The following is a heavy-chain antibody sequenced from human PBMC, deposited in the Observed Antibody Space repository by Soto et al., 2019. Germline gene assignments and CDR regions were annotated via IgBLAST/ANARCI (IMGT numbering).Heavy chain of an antibody. D-gene: IGHD3-16*02. J-gene: IGHJ6*02. V-gene: IGHV5-51*01. Sequence: GESPKISCKGSGYSFTCYWIGWVRQMPGKGLEWMGIIYTGDSDTRYSPSFQGQVTISADKSISTAYLQWSNLKASDTAMYYCARPLNQHDYGMDVWGQGTTVTVSS. CDR3: ARPLNQHDYGMDV. CDR1: GYSFTCYW. CDR2: IYTGDSDT.